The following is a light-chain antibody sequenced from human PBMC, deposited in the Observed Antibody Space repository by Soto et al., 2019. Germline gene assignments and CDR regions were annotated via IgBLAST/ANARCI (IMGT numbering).Light chain of an antibody. CDR1: SSDVGSYNL. CDR2: EVN. J-gene: IGLJ1*01. V-gene: IGLV2-23*02. Sequence: QSALTQPASVSGSPGQSITISCTGTSSDVGSYNLVSWYQQHPGKATKLMIYEVNKRPSGVSNRFSGSKSGNTASLTIFVLQAEDEADYYCCSYAGSSTYVFGTGTKVTVL. CDR3: CSYAGSSTYV.